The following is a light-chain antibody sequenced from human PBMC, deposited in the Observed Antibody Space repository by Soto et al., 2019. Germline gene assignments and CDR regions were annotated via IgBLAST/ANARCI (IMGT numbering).Light chain of an antibody. V-gene: IGLV1-47*02. CDR3: ATWDDSLSALV. CDR2: SNN. CDR1: NSNIGSNY. J-gene: IGLJ3*02. Sequence: QSVLTQPPSASGTPGQRVTISCSGGNSNIGSNYVYWYQQLPGTAPKLLIYSNNQRPSGVPDRFSGSKSGTSASLAISGLRSEDEADYCCATWDDSLSALVFGGGTQLTVL.